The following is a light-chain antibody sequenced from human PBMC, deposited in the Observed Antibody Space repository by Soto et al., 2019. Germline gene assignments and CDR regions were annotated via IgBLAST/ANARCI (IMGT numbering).Light chain of an antibody. CDR1: SSDVGGYNY. V-gene: IGLV2-14*01. CDR3: SSYTSSSTWV. CDR2: DVS. Sequence: QSALTQPASVSGSPGQSITISCTGTSSDVGGYNYVSWYQQHPGKAPQLMIYDVSNRPSGVSNRFSGSKSGNTASLTISGLQAEDEADCYCSSYTSSSTWVFGGGTKLTVL. J-gene: IGLJ2*01.